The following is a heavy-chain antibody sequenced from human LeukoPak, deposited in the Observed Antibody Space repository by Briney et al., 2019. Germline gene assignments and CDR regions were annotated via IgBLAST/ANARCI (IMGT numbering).Heavy chain of an antibody. CDR3: ARISGTSFRVPDY. D-gene: IGHD1-26*01. V-gene: IGHV4-61*08. J-gene: IGHJ4*02. CDR2: ISYSGTT. Sequence: SETLSLTCTVSGGSVTSGGYWWIWIRQPPGKGLEYIGYISYSGTTRYNPSLKSRVTISRDTSKNQFSLKVSSVTAADTATYYCARISGTSFRVPDYWGQGTLVTVSS. CDR1: GGSVTSGGYW.